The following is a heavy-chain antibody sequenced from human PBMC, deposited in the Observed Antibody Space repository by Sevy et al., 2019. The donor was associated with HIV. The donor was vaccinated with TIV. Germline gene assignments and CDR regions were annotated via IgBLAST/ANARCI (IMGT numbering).Heavy chain of an antibody. CDR3: AREGGYTSAWSPGNY. Sequence: GGSLRLSCAASEFTFSSYWMTWVRQAPGKGLEWVALISYDGIIKYYADSVKGRLTISRDNSKNTLSLQMNSLRIEDTAVYYCAREGGYTSAWSPGNYWGQGTLVTVSS. D-gene: IGHD6-19*01. CDR1: EFTFSSYW. V-gene: IGHV3-30*03. J-gene: IGHJ4*02. CDR2: ISYDGIIK.